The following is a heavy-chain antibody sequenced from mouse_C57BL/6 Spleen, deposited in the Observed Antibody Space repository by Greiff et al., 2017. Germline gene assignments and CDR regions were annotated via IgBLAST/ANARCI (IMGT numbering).Heavy chain of an antibody. Sequence: EVQVVESGGGLVKPGGSLKLSCAASGFTFSDYGMHWVRQAPEKGLEWVAYISSGSSTIYYADTVKGRFTISRDNAKNTLFLQMTSLRSEDTAMYYCARNYYGSSPCAMDYWGQGTSVTVSS. J-gene: IGHJ4*01. CDR2: ISSGSSTI. V-gene: IGHV5-17*01. CDR1: GFTFSDYG. D-gene: IGHD1-1*01. CDR3: ARNYYGSSPCAMDY.